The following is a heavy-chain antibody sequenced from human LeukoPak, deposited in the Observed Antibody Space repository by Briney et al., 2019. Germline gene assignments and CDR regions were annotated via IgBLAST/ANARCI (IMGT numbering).Heavy chain of an antibody. D-gene: IGHD3-10*01. V-gene: IGHV4-59*01. J-gene: IGHJ5*02. CDR1: GGSISSYY. CDR3: ARYRVTMVRGVISEYNWFDP. Sequence: PSETLSLTCTVSGGSISSYYWSWIRQPPGKGLEWIGYIYYSGSTNYNPSLKSRVTISVGTSKNQFSLKLSSVTAADTAVYYCARYRVTMVRGVISEYNWFDPWGQGTLVTVSS. CDR2: IYYSGST.